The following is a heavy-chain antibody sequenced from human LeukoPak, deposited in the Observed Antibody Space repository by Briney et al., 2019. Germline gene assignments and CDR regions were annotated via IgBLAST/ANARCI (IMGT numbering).Heavy chain of an antibody. V-gene: IGHV1-69*13. CDR2: IIPIFGTA. CDR1: GGTFSSYA. D-gene: IGHD2-2*01. J-gene: IGHJ5*02. CDR3: AREEVGVVPAAIYWFDP. Sequence: GASVKVSCKASGGTFSSYAISRVRQAPGQGLEWMGGIIPIFGTANYAQKFQGRVTITADESTSTAYMELSSLRSEDTAVYYCAREEVGVVPAAIYWFDPWGQGTLVTVSS.